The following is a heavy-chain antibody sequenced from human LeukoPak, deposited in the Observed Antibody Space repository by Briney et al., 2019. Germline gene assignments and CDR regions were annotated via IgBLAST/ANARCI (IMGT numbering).Heavy chain of an antibody. J-gene: IGHJ4*02. V-gene: IGHV3-30*03. CDR3: ARDIEARGIVVTPMGY. D-gene: IGHD3-22*01. Sequence: GRSLRLSCAASGFTFSSYGMHWVRQAPGKGLEWVAVISYDGSNKYYADSVKGRFTISRDNSKNTLYLQMNSLRAEDTAVYYCARDIEARGIVVTPMGYWGQGTLVTVSS. CDR1: GFTFSSYG. CDR2: ISYDGSNK.